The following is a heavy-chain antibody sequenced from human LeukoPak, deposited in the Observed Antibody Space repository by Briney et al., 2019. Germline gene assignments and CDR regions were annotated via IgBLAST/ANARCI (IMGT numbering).Heavy chain of an antibody. CDR1: GFTFDDYA. D-gene: IGHD5-18*01. V-gene: IGHV3-43*02. Sequence: GGSLRLSCAASGFTFDDYAMHWVRQAPGKGLEWVSLISGHGGRTYYADSVKGRFTISRDNSKNSLFLQMNSLRTEDTAFYYCAKDITVQGYSYGPDHWGQGTLVTVSS. J-gene: IGHJ4*02. CDR2: ISGHGGRT. CDR3: AKDITVQGYSYGPDH.